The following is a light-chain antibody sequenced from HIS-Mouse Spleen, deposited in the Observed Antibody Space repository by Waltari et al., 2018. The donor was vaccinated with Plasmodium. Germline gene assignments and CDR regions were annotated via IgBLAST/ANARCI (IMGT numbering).Light chain of an antibody. CDR1: ALPKQY. CDR3: QSADSSGTPNWV. V-gene: IGLV3-25*03. J-gene: IGLJ3*02. Sequence: SYELTQPPSVSVSPGQTARIPCSGDALPKQYAYRYQQKPGQAPVLVIYKDSERPSGIPERFSGSSSGTTVTLTISGVQAEDEADYYCQSADSSGTPNWVFGGGTKLTVL. CDR2: KDS.